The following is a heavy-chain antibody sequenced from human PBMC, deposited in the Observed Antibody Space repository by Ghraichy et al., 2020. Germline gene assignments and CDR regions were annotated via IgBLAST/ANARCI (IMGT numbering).Heavy chain of an antibody. CDR3: ARHLKAASYGTWFDP. V-gene: IGHV4-39*01. CDR2: IYYSGST. CDR1: GGSISSSSYY. Sequence: ESLNISCTVSGGSISSSSYYWGWIRQPPGKGLEWIGSIYYSGSTYHNPSLKSRVTISVDTSKNQFSLKLTSVTAADTAVYYCARHLKAASYGTWFDPWGQGTLVTVSS. J-gene: IGHJ5*02. D-gene: IGHD1-26*01.